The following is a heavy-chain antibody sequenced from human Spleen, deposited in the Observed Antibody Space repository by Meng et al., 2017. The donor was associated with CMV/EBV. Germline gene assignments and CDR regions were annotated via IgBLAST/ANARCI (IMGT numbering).Heavy chain of an antibody. CDR1: GYTFTGYY. Sequence: ASVKVSCKTSGYTFTGYYMHWVRQAPGQGLEWVGWINPHTDDTNYAQKFQGRVTMTRDTSIATAYMELSSLRSDDTAVYYCAREAPYYYDSSGYYPYFDYWGQGTLVTVSS. V-gene: IGHV1-2*02. CDR2: INPHTDDT. D-gene: IGHD3-22*01. J-gene: IGHJ4*02. CDR3: AREAPYYYDSSGYYPYFDY.